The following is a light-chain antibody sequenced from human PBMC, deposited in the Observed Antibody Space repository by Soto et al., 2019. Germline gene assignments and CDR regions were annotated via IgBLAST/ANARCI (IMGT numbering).Light chain of an antibody. CDR2: KAS. J-gene: IGKJ5*01. CDR3: QQYNNWPPIT. CDR1: QSISSW. Sequence: DIQMTQSPSTLSASVGDRVTITCRASQSISSWLAWYQQKPGKAPKLLIYKASGLESGVPSRFSGSGSGTEFTLTISSLQSEDFAVYYCQQYNNWPPITFGQGTRLEIK. V-gene: IGKV1-5*03.